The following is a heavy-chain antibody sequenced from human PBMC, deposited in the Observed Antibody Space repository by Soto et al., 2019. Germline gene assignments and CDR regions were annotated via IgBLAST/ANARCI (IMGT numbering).Heavy chain of an antibody. J-gene: IGHJ6*02. V-gene: IGHV4-4*07. Sequence: QVQLQESGPGLVKPSETLSLTCTVSGGSISSYYWSWLRQPAGQGLEWIGRIYTSGSTNYNPSLKSRVTMSVDTSKNQFSLKLSSVTAADTAVYYCARSWYYYDSSEYYYYGMDVWGQGTTVTVSS. CDR2: IYTSGST. CDR1: GGSISSYY. D-gene: IGHD3-22*01. CDR3: ARSWYYYDSSEYYYYGMDV.